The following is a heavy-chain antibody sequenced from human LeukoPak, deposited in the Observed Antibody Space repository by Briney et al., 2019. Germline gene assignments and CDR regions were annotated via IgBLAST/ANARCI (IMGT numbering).Heavy chain of an antibody. V-gene: IGHV1-46*01. CDR3: ARDAARYWFDP. CDR2: INPSGGST. Sequence: ASVKVSCKASGYTFTSYYMHWGRKPPGQGLEWMGIINPSGGSTSYAQKFQGRVTMTRDTSTSTVYMELSSLRSEDTAVYYCARDAARYWFDPWGQGTLVTVSS. D-gene: IGHD6-6*01. CDR1: GYTFTSYY. J-gene: IGHJ5*02.